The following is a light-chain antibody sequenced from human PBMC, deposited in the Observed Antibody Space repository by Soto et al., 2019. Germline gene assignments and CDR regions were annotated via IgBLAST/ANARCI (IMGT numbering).Light chain of an antibody. CDR2: SDD. J-gene: IGLJ1*01. CDR1: SSNIGSTS. Sequence: SPLTPPPSSSGTPGQRVTISCSGSSSNIGSTSVNWYQQLPGAAPSLLIYSDDQRPSGVADRVSGSKSGTSASLAISGLLSEDEADYFCAVWGGNLVEGFGTGTKLTVL. CDR3: AVWGGNLVEG. V-gene: IGLV1-44*01.